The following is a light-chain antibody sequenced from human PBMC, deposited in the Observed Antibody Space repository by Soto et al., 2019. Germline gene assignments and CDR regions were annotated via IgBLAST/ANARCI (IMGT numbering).Light chain of an antibody. Sequence: EIVLTQSPGTLSLSPGERATISCRASQGVSSSSLAWYQEKPGQAPRLLIYGASSRATGIPDRFSGSGSGTDFTLTISRLEPEDFAVYYCQQYGSSRTFGQGTKVEIK. V-gene: IGKV3-20*01. J-gene: IGKJ1*01. CDR3: QQYGSSRT. CDR1: QGVSSSS. CDR2: GAS.